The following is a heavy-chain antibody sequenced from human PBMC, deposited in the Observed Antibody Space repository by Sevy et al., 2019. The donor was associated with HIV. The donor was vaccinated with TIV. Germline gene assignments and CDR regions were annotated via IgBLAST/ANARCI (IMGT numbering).Heavy chain of an antibody. Sequence: ASVKVSCKASGYTFTSYGISWVRQAPGQGLEWMVWISAYNGNTNYAQKLQGRVTMTTDTSTSTAYMELRSLRSDDTAVYYCARDGYCSGGSCYPNYYYGMDVWGQGTTVTVSS. CDR2: ISAYNGNT. V-gene: IGHV1-18*01. J-gene: IGHJ6*02. CDR3: ARDGYCSGGSCYPNYYYGMDV. CDR1: GYTFTSYG. D-gene: IGHD2-15*01.